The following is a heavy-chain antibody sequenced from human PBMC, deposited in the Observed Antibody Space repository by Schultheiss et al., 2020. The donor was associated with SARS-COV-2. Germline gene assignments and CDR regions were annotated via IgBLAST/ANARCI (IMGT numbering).Heavy chain of an antibody. J-gene: IGHJ6*02. CDR3: ARDQRQQLVLYYYYGMDV. CDR2: IWYDGSNK. D-gene: IGHD6-13*01. CDR1: GFTFSSYG. Sequence: SCAASGFTFSSYGMHWVRQAPGKGLEWVAVIWYDGSNKYYADSVKGRFTISRDNSKNTLYLQMNSLRAEDTAVYYCARDQRQQLVLYYYYGMDVWGQGTTVTVSS. V-gene: IGHV3-33*01.